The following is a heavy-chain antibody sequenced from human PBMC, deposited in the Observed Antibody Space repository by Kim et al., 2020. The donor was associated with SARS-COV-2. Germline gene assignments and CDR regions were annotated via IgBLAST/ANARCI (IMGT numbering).Heavy chain of an antibody. V-gene: IGHV3-30*18. J-gene: IGHJ4*02. CDR3: AKDYYDLTGYPDS. D-gene: IGHD3-22*01. Sequence: GGSLRLSCAASKFAFGSYSMHWVRQAPGKGLEWVAVISYDGSIKWYADSVKGRFTISRDDSENTLYLQMSSLRAEDTAIYYCAKDYYDLTGYPDSWGQGTLVTVSS. CDR1: KFAFGSYS. CDR2: ISYDGSIK.